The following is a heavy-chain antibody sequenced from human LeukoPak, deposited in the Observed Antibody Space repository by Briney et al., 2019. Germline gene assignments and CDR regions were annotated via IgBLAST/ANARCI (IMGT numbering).Heavy chain of an antibody. V-gene: IGHV1-24*01. CDR1: GYTLTELS. CDR2: FDPEDGET. D-gene: IGHD2-15*01. CDR3: ATSGRPSGGELGRGLDN. J-gene: IGHJ4*02. Sequence: AASVKVSCKVSGYTLTELSMHWVRQAPGKRLEWMGGFDPEDGETIYAQKFQGRVTMTEDTSTDTGYMQLSSLRSEDTAIYYCATSGRPSGGELGRGLDNWGQGTLVTVSS.